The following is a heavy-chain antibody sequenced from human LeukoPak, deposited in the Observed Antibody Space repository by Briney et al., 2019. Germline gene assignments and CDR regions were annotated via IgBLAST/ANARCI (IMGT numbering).Heavy chain of an antibody. CDR3: ARERPNIVATIIDYYYYGMDV. CDR1: GFTFCSYE. Sequence: GGSLRLSCAASGFTFCSYEMNWVRQAPGKELEWVSYISSSGSTIYYADSVKGRFTISRDNAKNSLYLQMNSLRAEDTAVYYCARERPNIVATIIDYYYYGMDVWGQGTTVTVSS. D-gene: IGHD5-12*01. CDR2: ISSSGSTI. V-gene: IGHV3-48*03. J-gene: IGHJ6*02.